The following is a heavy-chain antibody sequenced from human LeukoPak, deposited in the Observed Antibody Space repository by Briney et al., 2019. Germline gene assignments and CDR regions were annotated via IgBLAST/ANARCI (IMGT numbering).Heavy chain of an antibody. CDR1: GFTFTRYG. D-gene: IGHD1-26*01. J-gene: IGHJ4*02. CDR3: AKEGDLLGDTYYFGS. V-gene: IGHV3-30*02. Sequence: GGSLRLSCAASGFTFTRYGIHWVRQAPGKGLEWVTFIRNDGSDKYYADSVKGRFTVSRDNSKNMVYLQMNSLRIEDAAVYYCAKEGDLLGDTYYFGSWGQGTLVTVSS. CDR2: IRNDGSDK.